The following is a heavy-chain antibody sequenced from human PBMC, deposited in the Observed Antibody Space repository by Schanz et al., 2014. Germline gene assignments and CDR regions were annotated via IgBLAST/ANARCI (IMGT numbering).Heavy chain of an antibody. CDR1: GFTLNNAW. Sequence: GQLVESGGGVVQPGKSLRLSCATSGFTLNNAWMNWVRQAPGKGLQWVARIKSKTDGGTRDYAAPVKGRFTISTDDSKTTVYLQMNSLQTEDTAVYYCTADLWFGAVWGVWWGQGTLVTVSS. D-gene: IGHD3-10*01. J-gene: IGHJ4*02. CDR2: IKSKTDGGTR. V-gene: IGHV3-15*01. CDR3: TADLWFGAVWGVW.